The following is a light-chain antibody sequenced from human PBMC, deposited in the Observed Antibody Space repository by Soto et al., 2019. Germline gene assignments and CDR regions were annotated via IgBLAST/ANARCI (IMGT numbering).Light chain of an antibody. J-gene: IGKJ4*01. Sequence: AILMTQSPSSFSASTGDRVTITCRASQSIGTYLAWYQQIPGRAPKLPIFAASTLQRGVPSRFSGSGSGTDFTLTLSCLQSEDFATYYCQQYYIYPPSFGGGTKVEIK. CDR2: AAS. V-gene: IGKV1-8*01. CDR1: QSIGTY. CDR3: QQYYIYPPS.